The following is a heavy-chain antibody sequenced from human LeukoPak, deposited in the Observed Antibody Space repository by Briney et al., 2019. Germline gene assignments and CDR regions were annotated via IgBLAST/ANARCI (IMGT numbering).Heavy chain of an antibody. CDR3: ATSSSVTHTRDP. CDR1: GYIFTGNY. V-gene: IGHV1-2*02. D-gene: IGHD5/OR15-5a*01. J-gene: IGHJ5*02. Sequence: ASVKVSRKASGYIFTGNYIHWVRQAPGQGLEWMGWINPHSGATNYAQRFQGRVSMDASFDTAYIELSRLTSDDTAVYYCATSSSVTHTRDPWGQGTLVTVSS. CDR2: INPHSGAT.